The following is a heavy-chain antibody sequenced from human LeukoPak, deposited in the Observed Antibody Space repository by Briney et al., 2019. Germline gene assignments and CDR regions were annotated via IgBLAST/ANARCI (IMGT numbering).Heavy chain of an antibody. CDR2: MSDSGDST. J-gene: IGHJ6*03. V-gene: IGHV3-23*01. Sequence: GGSLRLSCAASGFTFSTYVMTWVRQAPGKGLAWISVMSDSGDSTYYADSVKGRFTISRDNSKNTLYLQMNSLRAEDTALYYCAKEKGFSSPYYYYYMDVWGKGTTVTVSS. CDR1: GFTFSTYV. CDR3: AKEKGFSSPYYYYYMDV. D-gene: IGHD6-13*01.